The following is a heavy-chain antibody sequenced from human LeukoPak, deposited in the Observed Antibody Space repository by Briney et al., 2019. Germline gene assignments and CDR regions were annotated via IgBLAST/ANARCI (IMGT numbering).Heavy chain of an antibody. J-gene: IGHJ5*02. Sequence: ASVKVSCKASGYTFTGYYMHWVRQAPGQGLEWMGWINPNSGGTNYAQKFQGRVTMTRDTSISTAYMELSRLRSDDTAVYYCARDHIAVAEINWFDPWGQGTLVTVSS. CDR2: INPNSGGT. CDR1: GYTFTGYY. CDR3: ARDHIAVAEINWFDP. V-gene: IGHV1-2*02. D-gene: IGHD6-19*01.